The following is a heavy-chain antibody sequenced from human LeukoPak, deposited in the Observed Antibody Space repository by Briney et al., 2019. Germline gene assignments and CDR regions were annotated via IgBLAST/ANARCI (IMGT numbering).Heavy chain of an antibody. J-gene: IGHJ3*02. D-gene: IGHD4-17*01. Sequence: GSLRLSCAASGFTVSANYMSWVRQGPEKGLEWVSVIYPGDSTYYADSVKGRFTMSRDNSKNTLHLQMNSLRAEDTAVYYCARVVVEQGRSDAFDIWGQGTLVTVSS. V-gene: IGHV3-66*01. CDR1: GFTVSANY. CDR2: IYPGDST. CDR3: ARVVVEQGRSDAFDI.